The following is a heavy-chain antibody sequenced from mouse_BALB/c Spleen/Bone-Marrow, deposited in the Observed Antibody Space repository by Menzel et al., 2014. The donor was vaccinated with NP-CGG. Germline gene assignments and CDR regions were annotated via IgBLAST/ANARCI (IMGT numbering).Heavy chain of an antibody. Sequence: EVQLQQSGPELVKPGASVKMSCKASGYTFTSYVMHWVKQKPGQGLEWIGYINPYNDGTKYNEKFKGKATLTSDKSSSTAYMELSSPTSEDSAVYYCARRRVYGNYIYFDYWGQGTTLTVSS. D-gene: IGHD2-1*01. J-gene: IGHJ2*01. CDR3: ARRRVYGNYIYFDY. CDR1: GYTFTSYV. V-gene: IGHV1-14*01. CDR2: INPYNDGT.